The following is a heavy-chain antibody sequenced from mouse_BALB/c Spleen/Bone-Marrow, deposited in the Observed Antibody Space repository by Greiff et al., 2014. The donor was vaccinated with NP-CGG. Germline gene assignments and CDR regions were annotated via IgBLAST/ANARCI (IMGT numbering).Heavy chain of an antibody. V-gene: IGHV1S137*01. J-gene: IGHJ4*01. D-gene: IGHD2-14*01. CDR3: ARGDYRYDETMDY. CDR1: GYTFTDYA. Sequence: QVQLQQPGPELVRPGVSVKISCKGSGYTFTDYAMHWVKRSHAKSLEWIGLISTFSGNTNYNQKFKGKATMTVDKSSSTAYMELARLTSEDSAIYYRARGDYRYDETMDYWGQGTSVTVSS. CDR2: ISTFSGNT.